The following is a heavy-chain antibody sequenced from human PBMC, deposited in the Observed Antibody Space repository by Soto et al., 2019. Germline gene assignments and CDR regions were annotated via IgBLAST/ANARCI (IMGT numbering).Heavy chain of an antibody. V-gene: IGHV1-18*01. CDR1: GYTFIKYG. CDR3: ARGGYYDNVWGKLSHSGLDK. D-gene: IGHD3-16*01. CDR2: ISPYDDKT. Sequence: QVQLAQSPAEVKKPGASVRVSCKASGYTFIKYGIAWVRQAPGQGLEWMGWISPYDDKTICAQTIQGRGTLTADRATKTVSLDLRSLNSNETAVYYCARGGYYDNVWGKLSHSGLDKWGQGTSVTVSS. J-gene: IGHJ6*02.